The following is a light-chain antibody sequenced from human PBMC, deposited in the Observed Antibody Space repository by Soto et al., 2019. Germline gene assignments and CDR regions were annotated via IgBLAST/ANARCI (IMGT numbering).Light chain of an antibody. Sequence: IVLIQSPATLSLSPGKTATLSCRASQNIGRYLIWYQQKPDQAPRLLIYDVSNRATGIPARFSGSGSGTDFSLTISSLETEDFAVYYCQQRSHWPRTFGQGTKVDIK. CDR3: QQRSHWPRT. V-gene: IGKV3-11*01. J-gene: IGKJ1*01. CDR1: QNIGRY. CDR2: DVS.